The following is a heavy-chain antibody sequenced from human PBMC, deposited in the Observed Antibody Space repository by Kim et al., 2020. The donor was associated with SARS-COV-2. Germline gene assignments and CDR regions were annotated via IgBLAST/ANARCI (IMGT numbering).Heavy chain of an antibody. CDR1: GYTFTGYY. D-gene: IGHD3-10*01. Sequence: ASVKVSCKASGYTFTGYYMHWVRQAPGQGLEWMGWINPNSGGTNYAQKFQGRVTMTRDTSISTAYMELSRLRSDDTAVYYCARETMRLLWFGEYSRGDWFDPWGQGTLVTVSS. J-gene: IGHJ5*02. CDR2: INPNSGGT. V-gene: IGHV1-2*02. CDR3: ARETMRLLWFGEYSRGDWFDP.